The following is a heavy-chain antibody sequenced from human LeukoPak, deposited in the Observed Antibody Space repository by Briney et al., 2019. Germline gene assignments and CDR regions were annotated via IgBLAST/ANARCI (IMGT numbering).Heavy chain of an antibody. D-gene: IGHD2-15*01. Sequence: TSQTLSLTCTVSGGSISSGSYYWSWIRQPAGKGLEWIGRIYTSGSTNYNPSLKSRVTISLDTSKNQFSLNLSSVTAADTAVYYCAREVVAAAPIEYWGQGTLVTVSS. CDR3: AREVVAAAPIEY. CDR1: GGSISSGSYY. CDR2: IYTSGST. V-gene: IGHV4-61*02. J-gene: IGHJ4*02.